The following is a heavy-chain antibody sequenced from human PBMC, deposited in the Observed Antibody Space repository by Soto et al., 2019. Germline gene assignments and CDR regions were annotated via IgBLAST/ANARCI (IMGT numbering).Heavy chain of an antibody. V-gene: IGHV3-7*01. CDR3: ARGSYDYGDYNWFDP. J-gene: IGHJ5*02. D-gene: IGHD4-17*01. CDR2: IKQDGSEK. CDR1: GFTFSSYW. Sequence: GGSLRLSCAASGFTFSSYWMSWVRQAPGKGLEWVANIKQDGSEKYYVDSVKGRFTISRDNAKNSLYLQMNSLRAEDTAVYYCARGSYDYGDYNWFDPWGQGTLVTVSS.